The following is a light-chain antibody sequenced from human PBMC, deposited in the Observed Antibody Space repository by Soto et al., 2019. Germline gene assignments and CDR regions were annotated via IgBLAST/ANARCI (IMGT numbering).Light chain of an antibody. CDR1: SSDVGSYNL. Sequence: QSALTQPASVSGSPGQSITISCTGTSSDVGSYNLVSWYQQHPGKAPKLMIYEGSKRPSGVSDRFSGSKSGNTAYLTVSGLQAEDEADYYCCSFAGSSTFYVFGTETKVTVL. CDR2: EGS. CDR3: CSFAGSSTFYV. J-gene: IGLJ1*01. V-gene: IGLV2-23*01.